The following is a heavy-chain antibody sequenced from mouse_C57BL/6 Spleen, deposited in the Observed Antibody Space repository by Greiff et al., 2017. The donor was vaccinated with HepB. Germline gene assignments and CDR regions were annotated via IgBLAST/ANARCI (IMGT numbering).Heavy chain of an antibody. CDR2: ISDGGSYT. CDR1: GFTFSSYA. J-gene: IGHJ2*01. D-gene: IGHD2-3*01. CDR3: AREGYDGYLHFDY. V-gene: IGHV5-4*01. Sequence: EVQGVESGGGLVKPGGSLKLSCAASGFTFSSYAMSWVRQTPEKRLEWVATISDGGSYTYYPDNVKGRFTISRDNAKNNLYLQMSHLKSEDTAMYYCAREGYDGYLHFDYWGQGTTLTVSS.